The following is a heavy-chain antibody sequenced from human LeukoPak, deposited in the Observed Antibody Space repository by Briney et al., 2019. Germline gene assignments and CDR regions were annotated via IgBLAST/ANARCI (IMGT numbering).Heavy chain of an antibody. Sequence: PSETLSLTCTVSGGSISSYYWSWIRQPAGKGLEWIGRIYTSGSTNYNPSLKSRVTMSVDTSKKQFSLKLSSVTAADTAVYYCARDPLDYYDSSGYSLWGQGTLVTVTS. CDR2: IYTSGST. CDR3: ARDPLDYYDSSGYSL. D-gene: IGHD3-22*01. J-gene: IGHJ4*02. V-gene: IGHV4-4*07. CDR1: GGSISSYY.